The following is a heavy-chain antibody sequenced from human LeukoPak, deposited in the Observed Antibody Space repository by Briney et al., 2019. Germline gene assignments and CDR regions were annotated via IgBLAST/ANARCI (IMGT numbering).Heavy chain of an antibody. V-gene: IGHV3-9*01. CDR3: AKAGGSFGYTDFDY. J-gene: IGHJ4*02. D-gene: IGHD5-18*01. CDR2: ISWNSGSI. CDR1: GFTFDDYA. Sequence: GGSLRLSCAASGFTFDDYAMHWVRHAPGKGLEWVSGISWNSGSIGYADSVKGRFTISRDNAKNSLYLQMNSLRAEDTALYYCAKAGGSFGYTDFDYWGQGTLVTVSS.